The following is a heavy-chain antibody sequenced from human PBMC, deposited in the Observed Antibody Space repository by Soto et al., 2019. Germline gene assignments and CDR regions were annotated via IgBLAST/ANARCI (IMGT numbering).Heavy chain of an antibody. CDR3: AKDRGIIVKAGDAFDV. J-gene: IGHJ3*01. CDR2: ISDSGDRT. V-gene: IGHV3-23*01. CDR1: GFTLSMSA. Sequence: VGSLRLSCASSGFTLSMSAVNWVRQAPGKGLEWVSYISDSGDRTYYADSVKGRFTISRDRSKNTVSLQMDSLRAEDTAVYYCAKDRGIIVKAGDAFDVWGQGTKVTVSS. D-gene: IGHD3-16*02.